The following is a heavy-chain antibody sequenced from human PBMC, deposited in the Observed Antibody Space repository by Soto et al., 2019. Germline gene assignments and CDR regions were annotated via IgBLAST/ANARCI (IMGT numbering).Heavy chain of an antibody. CDR1: EYPMTTHY. Sequence: SETLSLSCPVSEYPMTTHYWSWIRQPPGEGLEWIGNIYYNGNTKYNPSLKSRVTISVDTSKKQFSLRVSSVTAADTAVYYCAREFFGDFVMGARNWFAPWGQGTPVTVSS. CDR3: AREFFGDFVMGARNWFAP. V-gene: IGHV4-59*11. J-gene: IGHJ5*02. CDR2: IYYNGNT. D-gene: IGHD4-17*01.